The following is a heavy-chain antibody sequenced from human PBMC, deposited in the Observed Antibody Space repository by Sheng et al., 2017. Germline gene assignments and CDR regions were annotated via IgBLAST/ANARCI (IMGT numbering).Heavy chain of an antibody. V-gene: IGHV3-33*01. CDR2: MWYDGSNE. J-gene: IGHJ6*02. D-gene: IGHD2-2*02. Sequence: QVQLVESGGGVVLPGRSLRLSCAASGFTFSSYGMNWVRQAPGKGLEWVALMWYDGSNEFYADSVRGRFTISRDNSKNTLYLQMDSLRAEDTAVYYCARDRWGCSNAGCYTPGGMDVWGQGTTVTVSS. CDR3: ARDRWGCSNAGCYTPGGMDV. CDR1: GFTFSSYG.